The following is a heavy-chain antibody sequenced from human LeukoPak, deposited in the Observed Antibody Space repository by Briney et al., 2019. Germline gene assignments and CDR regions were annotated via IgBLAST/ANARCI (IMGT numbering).Heavy chain of an antibody. J-gene: IGHJ5*02. CDR3: ARYQLLNWFDP. CDR1: GGSISSYY. CDR2: IYYSGST. D-gene: IGHD2-2*01. Sequence: SETLSLTCTVSGGSISSYYWSWIRQPPGKGLEWMGYIYYSGSTNYNPSLKSRVTISVDTSKNQFSLKLSSVTAADTAVYYCARYQLLNWFDPWGPGTLVTVSS. V-gene: IGHV4-59*01.